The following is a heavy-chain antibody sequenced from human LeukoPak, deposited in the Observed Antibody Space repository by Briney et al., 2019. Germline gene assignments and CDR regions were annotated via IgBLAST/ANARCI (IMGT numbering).Heavy chain of an antibody. D-gene: IGHD1-26*01. CDR2: TYYRSEWHT. Sequence: SQTLSLTCAVSGDSVSNKNGAWNWIRQSPSRGLEWLGRTYYRSEWHTEYAFSVQDRITFTADTSKNQFSLQLVSVTPEDAAVYYCASGWALSWGQGTLVTVSS. CDR3: ASGWALS. CDR1: GDSVSNKNGA. J-gene: IGHJ5*02. V-gene: IGHV6-1*01.